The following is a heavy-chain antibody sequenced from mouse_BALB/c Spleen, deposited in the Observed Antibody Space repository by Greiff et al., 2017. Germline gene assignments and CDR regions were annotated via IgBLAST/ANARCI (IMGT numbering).Heavy chain of an antibody. CDR3: ARRNSFFYAMDY. CDR1: GFAFSSYD. V-gene: IGHV5-12-1*01. CDR2: ISSGGGST. J-gene: IGHJ4*01. Sequence: EVQLVESGGGLVKPGGSLKLSCAASGFAFSSYDMSWVRQTPEKRLEWVAYISSGGGSTYYPDTVKGRFTISRDNAKNTLYLQMSSLKSEDTAMYYCARRNSFFYAMDYWGQGTSVTVSS. D-gene: IGHD3-1*01.